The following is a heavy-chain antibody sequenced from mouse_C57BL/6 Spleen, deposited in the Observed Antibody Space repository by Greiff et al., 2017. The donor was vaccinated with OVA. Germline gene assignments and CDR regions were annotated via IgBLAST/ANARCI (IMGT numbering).Heavy chain of an antibody. J-gene: IGHJ4*01. V-gene: IGHV1-82*01. D-gene: IGHD1-1*01. Sequence: QVQLQQSGPELVKPGASVKISCKASGYAFSSSWMNWVKQRPGKGLEWIGRIYPGDGDTNYNGKFKGKATLTADKSSSTAYMQLSSLTSEDSAVYFCSKVLDYYGLAMDYWGQGTSVTVSS. CDR3: SKVLDYYGLAMDY. CDR1: GYAFSSSW. CDR2: IYPGDGDT.